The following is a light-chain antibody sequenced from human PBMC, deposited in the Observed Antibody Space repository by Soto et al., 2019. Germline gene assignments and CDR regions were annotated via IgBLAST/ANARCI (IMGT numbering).Light chain of an antibody. CDR3: TSYTSSSSVL. CDR1: SSYVGGYKY. V-gene: IGLV2-14*01. J-gene: IGLJ2*01. CDR2: EVS. Sequence: QSALTQPASVSGSPGQSITISCTGTSSYVGGYKYVSWYQQYPGKSPKLMIYEVSNRPSGVSNRFSGSKSGNTASLTISGLQADAEADHYCTSYTSSSSVLFGGGTKLTVL.